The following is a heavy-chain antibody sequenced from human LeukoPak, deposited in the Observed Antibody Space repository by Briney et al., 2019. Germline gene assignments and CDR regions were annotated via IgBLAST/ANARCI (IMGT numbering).Heavy chain of an antibody. D-gene: IGHD3-22*01. V-gene: IGHV3-11*01. Sequence: GGSLRLSCAASGFTFSDYYMSWIRQAPGKGLEWVSYISSSGSTIYYADSVKGRFTISKDNAKNSLYLQMNSLRDEAPAEYYCARDLDYFYDSSGKPPPFDYWGQGTLVIVSS. CDR2: ISSSGSTI. CDR1: GFTFSDYY. J-gene: IGHJ4*02. CDR3: ARDLDYFYDSSGKPPPFDY.